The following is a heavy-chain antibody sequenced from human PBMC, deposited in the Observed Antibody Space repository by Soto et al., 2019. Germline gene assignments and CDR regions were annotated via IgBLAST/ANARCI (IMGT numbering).Heavy chain of an antibody. V-gene: IGHV3-74*01. J-gene: IGHJ4*02. Sequence: EVQLVESGGGLVQPGGSLRLSCAASGFTFSTYWMHWVRQAPGRGPVWVSRINSDGSITRYADSVKGRFTISRDNAKNTLYLQMNSLRADDTAVYYWARDGGRYSLDYWGQGTLVTVSS. CDR2: INSDGSIT. CDR3: ARDGGRYSLDY. CDR1: GFTFSTYW. D-gene: IGHD1-26*01.